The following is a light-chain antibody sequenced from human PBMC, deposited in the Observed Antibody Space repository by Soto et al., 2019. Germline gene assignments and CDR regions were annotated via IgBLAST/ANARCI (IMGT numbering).Light chain of an antibody. J-gene: IGKJ3*01. CDR2: DAS. V-gene: IGKV3-11*01. CDR1: QSVGGF. Sequence: EIVLTQSPATLSLSPGERATLSCRASQSVGGFLAWYQQRSGQTPRLLIYDASKRAPGIPARFSGSGSGTDFTLTISSLEPEDFAVYYCQHRSNWLGTFVPGTKVDIK. CDR3: QHRSNWLGT.